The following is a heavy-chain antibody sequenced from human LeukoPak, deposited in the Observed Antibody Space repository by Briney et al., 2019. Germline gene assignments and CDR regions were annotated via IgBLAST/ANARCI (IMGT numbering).Heavy chain of an antibody. CDR3: AIYSGSYYGAFDI. D-gene: IGHD1-26*01. J-gene: IGHJ3*02. Sequence: PGGSLRLSCAASGFTFSSYAMSWVRQAPGKGLEWVSAISVSGGSTYYADSVKGRFTISRDNSKNTLYLQMNSLRAEDTAVYYCAIYSGSYYGAFDIWGQGTMVTVSS. CDR2: ISVSGGST. V-gene: IGHV3-23*01. CDR1: GFTFSSYA.